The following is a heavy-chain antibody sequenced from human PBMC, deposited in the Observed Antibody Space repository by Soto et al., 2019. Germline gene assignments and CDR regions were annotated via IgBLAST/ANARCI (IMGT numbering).Heavy chain of an antibody. D-gene: IGHD3-10*01. V-gene: IGHV1-69*01. J-gene: IGHJ6*02. CDR1: GGSFNNYA. CDR3: AVAMVREILIFESSGMHV. Sequence: QVHLVQSGAEVKKPGSSVKVSCKTSGGSFNNYAVSWVRQAPGQGLEWMGGIIPNFDTPNYAQKFQDRVTIIADESTSTVYMKLRRLRSNDTAVYYCAVAMVREILIFESSGMHVWGQGTTVIVSS. CDR2: IIPNFDTP.